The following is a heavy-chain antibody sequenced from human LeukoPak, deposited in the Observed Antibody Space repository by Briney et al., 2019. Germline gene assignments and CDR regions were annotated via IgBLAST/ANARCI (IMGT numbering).Heavy chain of an antibody. J-gene: IGHJ4*02. CDR1: GFPFSDYV. V-gene: IGHV3-30*02. D-gene: IGHD6-19*01. CDR2: IRYDVNNK. Sequence: PGGSLRLSCAASGFPFSDYVMHWVRQAPGKGLEWVSVIRYDVNNKYYADSVKGRFTISRDNSKNTLYLQMNSLESEDTAVYYCAKDRWGAVASFDYWGQGTLVTVSS. CDR3: AKDRWGAVASFDY.